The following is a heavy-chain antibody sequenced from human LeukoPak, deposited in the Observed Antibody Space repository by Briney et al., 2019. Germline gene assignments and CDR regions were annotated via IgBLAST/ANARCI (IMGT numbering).Heavy chain of an antibody. J-gene: IGHJ4*02. CDR2: ISSSSSYI. V-gene: IGHV3-21*01. D-gene: IGHD6-13*01. CDR1: GFTFSSYI. Sequence: GGSLRLSCAASGFTFSSYIMNWVRQAPGKGLEWVSSISSSSSYIYYADSVKGRFTISRDNAKNSLYLQMNSLRAEDTAVYYCARAGAGIAAAGTVGYWGQGTLVTVSS. CDR3: ARAGAGIAAAGTVGY.